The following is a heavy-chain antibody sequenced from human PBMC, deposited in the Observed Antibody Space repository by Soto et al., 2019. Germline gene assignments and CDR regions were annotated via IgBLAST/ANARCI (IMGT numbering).Heavy chain of an antibody. CDR3: AKEGAISSSWYYYYYGMDV. CDR1: GFTFSSYG. J-gene: IGHJ6*02. V-gene: IGHV3-30*18. Sequence: GGSLRLSCAASGFTFSSYGMHWVRQAPGKGLEWVAVISYDGSNKYYADSVKGRFTISRDNSKNTLYLQMNSLRAEDTAVYYCAKEGAISSSWYYYYYGMDVWGQGTTVTVSS. D-gene: IGHD6-13*01. CDR2: ISYDGSNK.